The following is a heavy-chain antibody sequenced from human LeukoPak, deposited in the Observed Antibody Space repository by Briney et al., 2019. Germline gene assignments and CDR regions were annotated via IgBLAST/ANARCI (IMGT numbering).Heavy chain of an antibody. D-gene: IGHD2-15*01. Sequence: RGGSLRLSCAASVYSLRIYATSGVSEAPGRGLEWVSDLIGSGGCTYSADSVRGGVTISRDNFQNTLYLQMNRLRDQDTGAYYCARRGSYCRRMRCFFQYWGRGTLVTVSS. V-gene: IGHV3-23*01. CDR3: ARRGSYCRRMRCFFQY. CDR1: VYSLRIYA. J-gene: IGHJ4*02. CDR2: LIGSGGCT.